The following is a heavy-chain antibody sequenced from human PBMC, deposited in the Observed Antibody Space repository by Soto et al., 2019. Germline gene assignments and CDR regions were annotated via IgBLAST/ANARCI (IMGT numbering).Heavy chain of an antibody. CDR3: ARDSHQPYYYDSSGYYGY. J-gene: IGHJ4*02. Sequence: GASVKVSCKASWYTFTSYYMHWVRQAPGQGLEWMGIINPSGGSTSYVQKFQGRVTMTRDTSTSTVYMELSSLRSEDTAVYYCARDSHQPYYYDSSGYYGYWGQGTLVTVSS. CDR1: WYTFTSYY. D-gene: IGHD3-22*01. V-gene: IGHV1-46*01. CDR2: INPSGGST.